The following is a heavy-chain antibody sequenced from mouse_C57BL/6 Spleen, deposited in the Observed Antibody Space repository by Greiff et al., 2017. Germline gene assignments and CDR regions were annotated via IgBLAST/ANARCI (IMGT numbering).Heavy chain of an antibody. CDR3: ARGEGSSYFDD. D-gene: IGHD1-1*01. J-gene: IGHJ2*01. CDR2: IDPSDSHT. Sequence: QVQLQQPGAELVRPGTSVKLSCKASGYTFTSYWMHWVKQRPGQGLEWIGVIDPSDSHTNYNQKFKGKATLTVDTSSSTAYMQLSSLTSEDSAVYYCARGEGSSYFDDWGQGTTLTVSS. CDR1: GYTFTSYW. V-gene: IGHV1-59*01.